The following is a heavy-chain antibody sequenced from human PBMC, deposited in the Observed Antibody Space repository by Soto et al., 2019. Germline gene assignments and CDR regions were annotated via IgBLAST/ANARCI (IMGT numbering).Heavy chain of an antibody. CDR1: GGSISSYY. CDR3: ARHQALGYYDSSGYYYVDAFDI. V-gene: IGHV4-59*08. CDR2: IYYSGST. Sequence: QVQLQESGPGLVKPSETLSLTCTVSGGSISSYYWSWIRQPPGKGLEWIGYIYYSGSTNYNPSLKSRVTISVDTSKNQFSLKLSSVTAADTAVYYCARHQALGYYDSSGYYYVDAFDIWGQGTMVTVSS. J-gene: IGHJ3*02. D-gene: IGHD3-22*01.